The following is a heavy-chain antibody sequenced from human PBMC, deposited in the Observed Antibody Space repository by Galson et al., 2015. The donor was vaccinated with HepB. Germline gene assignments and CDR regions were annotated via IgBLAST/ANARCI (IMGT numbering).Heavy chain of an antibody. CDR1: GFTFSSYG. Sequence: SLRLSCAASGFTFSSYGMHWVRQAPGKGLEWVAVISYDGTNEYYADSVKGRFTISRDNSKNTLYVQMNSLRDDDTAVYYCAKESPAGGHEYVWGSHRPYLDYWGQGTLVTVSS. J-gene: IGHJ4*02. D-gene: IGHD3-16*02. V-gene: IGHV3-30*18. CDR3: AKESPAGGHEYVWGSHRPYLDY. CDR2: ISYDGTNE.